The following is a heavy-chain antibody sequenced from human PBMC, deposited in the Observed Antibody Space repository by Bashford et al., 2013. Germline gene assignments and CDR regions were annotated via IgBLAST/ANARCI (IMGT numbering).Heavy chain of an antibody. D-gene: IGHD3-3*01. V-gene: IGHV1-69*06. CDR3: VREVIIDGVDV. CDR1: GYTFTSYA. CDR2: IVPIFGTA. J-gene: IGHJ6*02. Sequence: SVKVSCKASGYTFTSYAINWVRQAPGQGLEWMGGIVPIFGTANYAQKFQGRVTITADKSATTAYMELSSLRSEDTAVYYCVREVIIDGVDVWGQGTTVTVSS.